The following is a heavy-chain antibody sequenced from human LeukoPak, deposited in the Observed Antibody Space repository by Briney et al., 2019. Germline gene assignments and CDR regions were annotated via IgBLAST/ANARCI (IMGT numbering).Heavy chain of an antibody. J-gene: IGHJ3*02. CDR3: LTIVETTFDAFDI. CDR1: GFTFSRYA. Sequence: GGSLRLSCAGSGFTFSRYAMTWARQAPGKGLQWVSRINPDDKSASYADSVKGRFTIARDDARKTLYLQMNSLRAEDTAVYYCLTIVETTFDAFDIWGQGTMVTVSS. V-gene: IGHV3-74*01. D-gene: IGHD2/OR15-2a*01. CDR2: INPDDKSA.